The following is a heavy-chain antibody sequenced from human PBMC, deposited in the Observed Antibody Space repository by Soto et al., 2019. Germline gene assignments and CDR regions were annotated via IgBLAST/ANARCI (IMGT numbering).Heavy chain of an antibody. D-gene: IGHD3-3*01. CDR3: AKSSYDFWSGSYYYYMDV. V-gene: IGHV3-23*01. CDR2: ISGSGGST. CDR1: GFTFSSYA. J-gene: IGHJ6*03. Sequence: GSLRLSCAASGFTFSSYAMSWVRQAPGKGLEWVSAISGSGGSTYYADSVKGRFTISRDNSKNTLYLQMNSLRAEDTAVYYCAKSSYDFWSGSYYYYMDVWGKGTTVTVSS.